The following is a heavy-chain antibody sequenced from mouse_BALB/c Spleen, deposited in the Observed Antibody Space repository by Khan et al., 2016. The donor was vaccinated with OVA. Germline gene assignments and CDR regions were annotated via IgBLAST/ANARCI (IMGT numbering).Heavy chain of an antibody. J-gene: IGHJ3*01. CDR1: GYAFTDYL. D-gene: IGHD2-1*01. Sequence: QVQLQQSGAELVRPGTSVKVSCKASGYAFTDYLIEWIKQRPGQGLEWIGVINPGSDNINYHEKFKDRATLTADKSSKTDYMQLSSLTSDDSAVYFCARGGYGTLACWGQGTPVTVSA. V-gene: IGHV1-54*01. CDR2: INPGSDNI. CDR3: ARGGYGTLAC.